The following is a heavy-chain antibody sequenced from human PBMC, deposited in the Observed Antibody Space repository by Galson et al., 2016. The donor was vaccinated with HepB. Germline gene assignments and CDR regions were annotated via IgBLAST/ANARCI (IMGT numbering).Heavy chain of an antibody. Sequence: SLRLSCAASGFTFGNAWMSWVRQAPGKGLEWVGLIKSKSNGGTIDYAAPVKGRFTISRYDSKNTLYLQMNSLKTEDTAVYYCTTDWDGSGTFFYNYHGMDVWGQGTTVTVSS. CDR2: IKSKSNGGTI. CDR1: GFTFGNAW. CDR3: TTDWDGSGTFFYNYHGMDV. J-gene: IGHJ6*02. D-gene: IGHD3-10*01. V-gene: IGHV3-15*01.